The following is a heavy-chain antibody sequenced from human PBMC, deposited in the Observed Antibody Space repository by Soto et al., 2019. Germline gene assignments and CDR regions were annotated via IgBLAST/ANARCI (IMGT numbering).Heavy chain of an antibody. D-gene: IGHD3-22*01. CDR1: GFTFSSYG. CDR2: IWYDGSNK. CDR3: ARETYYYVSSGYYYQGLLDY. Sequence: LRLSCAASGFTFSSYGMHWVRQAPGKGLEWVAVIWYDGSNKYYAGSVKGRFTISRDNSKNTLYLQMNSLRAEDTAVYYCARETYYYVSSGYYYQGLLDYWGQGTLVTVSS. J-gene: IGHJ4*02. V-gene: IGHV3-33*01.